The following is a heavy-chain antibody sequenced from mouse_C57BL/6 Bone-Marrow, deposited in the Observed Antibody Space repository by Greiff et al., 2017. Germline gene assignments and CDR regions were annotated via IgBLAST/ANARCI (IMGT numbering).Heavy chain of an antibody. CDR3: ATSYYGSRCYAMDY. CDR1: GFSLTSSG. CDR2: VWRGGST. V-gene: IGHV2-5*01. Sequence: VQRVESGPGLVQPSQSLSITCTVSGFSLTSSGVHWVRQSPGKGLEWLGVVWRGGSTDYNAAFMSSLSITKDNPKSQVFFNMNSLQADDTAIYYCATSYYGSRCYAMDYWGQGTSVTVSS. D-gene: IGHD1-1*01. J-gene: IGHJ4*01.